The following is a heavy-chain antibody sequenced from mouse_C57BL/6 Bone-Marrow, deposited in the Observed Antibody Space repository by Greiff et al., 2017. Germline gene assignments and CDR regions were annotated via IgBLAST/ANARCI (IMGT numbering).Heavy chain of an antibody. CDR2: IYPRSGNT. V-gene: IGHV1-81*01. CDR1: GYTFTSYG. Sequence: VQVVESGAELARPGASVKLSCKASGYTFTSYGISWVKQRTGQGLEWIGEIYPRSGNTYYNEKFKGKATLTADKSSSTAYMELRSLTSEDSAVYFCARWGGYYRGYAMDYWGQGTSVTVSS. CDR3: ARWGGYYRGYAMDY. D-gene: IGHD2-12*01. J-gene: IGHJ4*01.